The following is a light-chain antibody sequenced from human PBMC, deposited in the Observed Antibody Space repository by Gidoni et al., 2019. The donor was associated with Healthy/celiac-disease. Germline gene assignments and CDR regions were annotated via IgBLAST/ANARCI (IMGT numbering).Light chain of an antibody. J-gene: IGKJ2*01. CDR1: QSISSW. CDR2: KAS. V-gene: IGKV1-5*03. Sequence: DIQMTQSPSTLTASVGDRVTITCRASQSISSWLAWYQQKPGKAPKLLIYKASSLESGVPSRFSGSGSGTEFTLTISSLQPDDFATYYCQQYNSYPYTFGQGTKLEIK. CDR3: QQYNSYPYT.